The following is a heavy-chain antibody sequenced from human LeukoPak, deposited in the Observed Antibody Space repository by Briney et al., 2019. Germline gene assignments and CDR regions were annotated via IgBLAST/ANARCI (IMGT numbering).Heavy chain of an antibody. CDR2: IYYSGST. CDR3: ARDSGYGHDAFDI. CDR1: GGSISSGGYY. J-gene: IGHJ3*02. D-gene: IGHD5-12*01. Sequence: PSETLSLTCTVSGGSISSGGYYWSWIRQHPGKGLEWIGYIYYSGSTYYNPSLKSRVAISVDTSKNQFSLKLSSVTAADTAVYYCARDSGYGHDAFDIWGQGTMVTVSS. V-gene: IGHV4-30-4*08.